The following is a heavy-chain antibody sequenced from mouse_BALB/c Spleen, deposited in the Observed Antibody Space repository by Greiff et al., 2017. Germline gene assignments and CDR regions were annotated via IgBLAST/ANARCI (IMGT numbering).Heavy chain of an antibody. CDR2: IDPENGNT. Sequence: VQLKQSGAELVRPGALVKLSCKASGFNIKDYYMHWVKQRPEQGLEWIGWIDPENGNTIYDPKFQGKASITADTSSNTAYLQLSSLTSEDTAVYYCARSLYGNVYWYFDVWGAGTTVTVSS. D-gene: IGHD2-1*01. CDR3: ARSLYGNVYWYFDV. CDR1: GFNIKDYY. J-gene: IGHJ1*01. V-gene: IGHV14-1*02.